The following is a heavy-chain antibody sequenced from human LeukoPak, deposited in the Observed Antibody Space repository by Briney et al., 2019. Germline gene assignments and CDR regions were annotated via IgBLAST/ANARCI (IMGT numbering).Heavy chain of an antibody. Sequence: GGSLRLSCAASGFTFSSYAMHWVRQAPGKGLEWVAVISYDGSNKYYTDSVKGRFTISRDNSKNTVNLQMNTLKPEDTAVYYCARDLGSSGSVDYWGQGTLVTVSS. V-gene: IGHV3-30*04. CDR2: ISYDGSNK. CDR1: GFTFSSYA. D-gene: IGHD6-13*01. J-gene: IGHJ4*02. CDR3: ARDLGSSGSVDY.